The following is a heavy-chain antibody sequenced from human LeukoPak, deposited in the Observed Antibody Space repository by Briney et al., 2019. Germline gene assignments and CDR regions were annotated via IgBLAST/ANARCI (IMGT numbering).Heavy chain of an antibody. CDR2: INHSGST. CDR1: GGSLSGYY. V-gene: IGHV4-34*01. J-gene: IGHJ3*02. CDR3: ARDSIADPDPNYYGSGSYYNVGAFDI. Sequence: PSETLSLTCAVYGGSLSGYYWSWIRQPPGKGLEWIGEINHSGSTNYNPSLKSRVTISVDTSKNQFSLKLSSVTAADTAVYYCARDSIADPDPNYYGSGSYYNVGAFDIWGQGTMVTVSS. D-gene: IGHD3-10*01.